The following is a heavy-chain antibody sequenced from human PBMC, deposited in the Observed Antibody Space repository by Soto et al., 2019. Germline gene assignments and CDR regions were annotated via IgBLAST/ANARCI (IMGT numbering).Heavy chain of an antibody. CDR3: ARGGIVVVVAANNWFDP. CDR2: INPNSGGT. J-gene: IGHJ5*02. Sequence: ASVKVSCKASGYTFTGYYMHWVRQAPGHGLEWMGWINPNSGGTNYAQKFQGWVTMTRDTSISTAYMELSRLRSDDTAVYYCARGGIVVVVAANNWFDPWGQGTLVTVSS. CDR1: GYTFTGYY. D-gene: IGHD2-15*01. V-gene: IGHV1-2*04.